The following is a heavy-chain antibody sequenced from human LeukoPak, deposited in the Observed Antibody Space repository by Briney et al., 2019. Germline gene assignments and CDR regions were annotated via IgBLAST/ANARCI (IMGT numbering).Heavy chain of an antibody. J-gene: IGHJ4*02. D-gene: IGHD5-24*01. CDR1: GFTVSSNY. CDR2: IYSGGST. V-gene: IGHV3-53*01. CDR3: ARVGEDGYNHPFDY. Sequence: GGSLRLSCAASGFTVSSNYMSWVRQAPGKGLEWVSVIYSGGSTYYADSVKGRFTISRDNSKNTLYLQMNSLRAEDTAVYYCARVGEDGYNHPFDYWGQGTLVTVSS.